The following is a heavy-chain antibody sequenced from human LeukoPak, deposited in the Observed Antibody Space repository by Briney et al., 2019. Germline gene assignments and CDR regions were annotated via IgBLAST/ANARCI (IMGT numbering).Heavy chain of an antibody. CDR2: IEQNGNEK. V-gene: IGHV3-7*03. Sequence: GGSLRLSCAASGFSLSSYWMSWVRQAPGKGPEWVANIEQNGNEKYHVDSVKGRFTISRDNAKNSLYLQMNSLRAEDTAVYYCARGEQLPKRGPFDYWGQGTLVTVSS. CDR3: ARGEQLPKRGPFDY. J-gene: IGHJ4*02. D-gene: IGHD6-13*01. CDR1: GFSLSSYW.